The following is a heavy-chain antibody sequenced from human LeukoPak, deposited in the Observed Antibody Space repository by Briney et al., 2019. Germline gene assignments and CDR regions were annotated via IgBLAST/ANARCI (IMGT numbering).Heavy chain of an antibody. J-gene: IGHJ4*02. Sequence: GESLKISCHGSGSSFTTYWIGWVRQMPGKGLEWMGIIYPGDADTRYSTSFQGQVTISADKSINTAYLQWSSLKASDTGMYYCARKYSSGWPDWGQGTLVTVSS. CDR3: ARKYSSGWPD. CDR1: GSSFTTYW. CDR2: IYPGDADT. D-gene: IGHD6-19*01. V-gene: IGHV5-51*01.